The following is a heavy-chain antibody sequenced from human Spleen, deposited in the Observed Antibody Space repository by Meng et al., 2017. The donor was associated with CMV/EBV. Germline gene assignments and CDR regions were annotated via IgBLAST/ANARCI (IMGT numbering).Heavy chain of an antibody. V-gene: IGHV3-30*04. CDR1: GFTFSNFA. Sequence: GESLKISCAASGFTFSNFAMHWVRQAPGKGLEWVAVTSYDGGDEYYTDSVKGRFTISRDNSKTTLFLQMNSLRAEDTAVYYCVRDKIYCSSTTCYYYYGMDVWGQGTTVTVSS. D-gene: IGHD2-2*01. CDR2: TSYDGGDE. CDR3: VRDKIYCSSTTCYYYYGMDV. J-gene: IGHJ6*02.